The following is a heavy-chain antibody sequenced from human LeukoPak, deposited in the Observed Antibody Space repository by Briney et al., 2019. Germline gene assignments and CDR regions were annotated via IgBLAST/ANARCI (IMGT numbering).Heavy chain of an antibody. Sequence: PSETLSLTCTVSGGSISSYYWSWIRQPPGKGLEWIGYIYYSGSTNYNPSLKSRVTISVDTSKNQFSLKLSSVTAADTAVYYCARHGIPPTNYYDSSGIIGGFDYWGQGTLVTVSS. J-gene: IGHJ4*02. CDR1: GGSISSYY. V-gene: IGHV4-59*08. D-gene: IGHD3-22*01. CDR3: ARHGIPPTNYYDSSGIIGGFDY. CDR2: IYYSGST.